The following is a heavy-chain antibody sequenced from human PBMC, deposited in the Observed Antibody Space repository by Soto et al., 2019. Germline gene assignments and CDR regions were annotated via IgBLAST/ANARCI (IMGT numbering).Heavy chain of an antibody. D-gene: IGHD3-22*01. V-gene: IGHV4-34*01. CDR2: INHSGST. Sequence: SETLSLTCAVYGGSFSGYYWSWIRQPPGKGLEWIGEINHSGSTNYNPSLKSRVTISVDTSKNQFSLKLSSVTAADTAVYYCARGITMIVDNWFDPWGQGTLVTVSS. J-gene: IGHJ5*02. CDR1: GGSFSGYY. CDR3: ARGITMIVDNWFDP.